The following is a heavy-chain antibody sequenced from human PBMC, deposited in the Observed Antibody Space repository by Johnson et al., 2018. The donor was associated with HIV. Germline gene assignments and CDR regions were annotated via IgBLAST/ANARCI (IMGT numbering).Heavy chain of an antibody. CDR1: GFTFRSYW. J-gene: IGHJ3*02. CDR3: ARGWGGQQPI. CDR2: IKYDGIEI. D-gene: IGHD3-16*01. V-gene: IGHV3-7*05. Sequence: VRLVESGGGLVQPGGSLRLSCVASGFTFRSYWMNWVRQAPGKGPQWLANIKYDGIEIYYDDSVKGRFTISRDNAKNALYLQMNSLRVEDTAIYYCARGWGGQQPIWGQGTMVTVSS.